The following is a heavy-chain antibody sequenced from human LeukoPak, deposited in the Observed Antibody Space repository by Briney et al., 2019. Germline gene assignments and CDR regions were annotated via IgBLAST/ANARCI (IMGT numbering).Heavy chain of an antibody. CDR3: AKGTRYHGSGTYATAAFDI. D-gene: IGHD3-10*01. Sequence: GGSLRLSCAASGFIFSNYGMHWVRQAPGKGPEWVAIIWYDGSKTYYADSVKGRFTISRDNSKNTLYVQMNSLRIEDAAVYYCAKGTRYHGSGTYATAAFDIWGQGTMATVSS. J-gene: IGHJ3*02. V-gene: IGHV3-30*02. CDR2: IWYDGSKT. CDR1: GFIFSNYG.